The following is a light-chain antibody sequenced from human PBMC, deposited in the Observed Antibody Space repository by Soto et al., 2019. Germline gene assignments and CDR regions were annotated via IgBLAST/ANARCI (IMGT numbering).Light chain of an antibody. Sequence: ENVLTQSPGTLSLSPGERATLSCRASQSVSSSYLVWYQQXXGQPPRLLIYGTSTRAAGISDRFSGSGSGTDFTLTIYRLEPGDSAVYYCQQYGTSALTVGGGTKVGIK. J-gene: IGKJ4*01. CDR1: QSVSSSY. CDR2: GTS. V-gene: IGKV3-20*01. CDR3: QQYGTSALT.